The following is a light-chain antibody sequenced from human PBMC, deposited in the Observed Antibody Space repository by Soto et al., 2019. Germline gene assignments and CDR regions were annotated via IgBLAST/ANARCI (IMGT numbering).Light chain of an antibody. CDR1: SSNIGSNY. V-gene: IGLV1-47*01. CDR2: TSN. CDR3: AAWDDSLRRWV. J-gene: IGLJ3*02. Sequence: QSVLTQPPSASGTPGQRVTISCSGSSSNIGSNYVYWYQQFPGTAPKLLMYTSNQRPSGVPDRFSGSKSGISAALAISGLRSEDEADYHCAAWDDSLRRWVFGGGTKLTVL.